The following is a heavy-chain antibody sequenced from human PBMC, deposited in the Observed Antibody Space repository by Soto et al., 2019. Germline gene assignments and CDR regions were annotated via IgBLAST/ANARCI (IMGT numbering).Heavy chain of an antibody. CDR3: ARDFSGPMDY. Sequence: GASVKVSCKASGYTFTNYYMHWVRQAPGQGLVWMGIIYPSGGSTRNAQKFQGRVTMTRDTSTSTVYMELSSLRSEDTAVYYCARDFSGPMDYWGRGTLVTVSS. V-gene: IGHV1-46*01. CDR2: IYPSGGST. CDR1: GYTFTNYY. J-gene: IGHJ4*02. D-gene: IGHD3-10*01.